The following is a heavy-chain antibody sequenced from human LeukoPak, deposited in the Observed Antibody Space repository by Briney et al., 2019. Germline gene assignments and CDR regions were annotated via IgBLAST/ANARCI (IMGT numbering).Heavy chain of an antibody. V-gene: IGHV3-30*18. CDR3: AKGTYCGGDCYPQAPNYYFGMDV. D-gene: IGHD2-21*02. CDR2: ISYDGSNK. Sequence: PGGSLRLSCAASGFTFSSYGMHWVRQAPGKGLEWVVIISYDGSNKYYADSVKGRFTISRDNSKNTLYLQMNILRAEDTAVYYCAKGTYCGGDCYPQAPNYYFGMDVWGQGTTVTVSS. J-gene: IGHJ6*02. CDR1: GFTFSSYG.